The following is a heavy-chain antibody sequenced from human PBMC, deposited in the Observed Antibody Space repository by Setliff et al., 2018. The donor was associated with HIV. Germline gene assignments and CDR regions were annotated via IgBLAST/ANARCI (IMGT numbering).Heavy chain of an antibody. Sequence: AASVKVSCKASGYNFINYGISWVRQAPGQGLEWMGWISAYNGNTNYAPRLLGRVTMTTDTSTSTAYMEVRSLSSDDTAVYYCARARLQGIVTAVGPRDNCLDPWGQGTRVTVSS. CDR2: ISAYNGNT. D-gene: IGHD3-9*01. V-gene: IGHV1-18*04. CDR1: GYNFINYG. J-gene: IGHJ5*02. CDR3: ARARLQGIVTAVGPRDNCLDP.